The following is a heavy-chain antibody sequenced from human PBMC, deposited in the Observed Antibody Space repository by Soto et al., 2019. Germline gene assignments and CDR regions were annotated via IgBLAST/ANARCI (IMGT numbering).Heavy chain of an antibody. CDR1: GYTFTSYG. D-gene: IGHD2-15*01. CDR3: ARVRYCSGGSCPYYGMDV. CDR2: ISAYNGNT. V-gene: IGHV1-18*01. J-gene: IGHJ6*02. Sequence: QVQLVQSGAEVKKPGASVKVSCKASGYTFTSYGISWVRQAPGQGLEWMGWISAYNGNTNYAQKLQGRVTMTTDTSTSTAYRELRSLRADDTAVYYCARVRYCSGGSCPYYGMDVWGQGTTVTVSS.